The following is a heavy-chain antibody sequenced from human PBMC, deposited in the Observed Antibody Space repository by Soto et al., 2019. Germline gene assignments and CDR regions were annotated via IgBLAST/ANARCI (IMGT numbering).Heavy chain of an antibody. CDR1: GFAASGHY. CDR3: ARANKFNAFDV. Sequence: EVQLVESGGGLVQPGGSLRLSCVASGFAASGHYMNWVRQTPDQGLEWLSVIYSGGTTYYADSVEGRFTISRHDSQNTLYLQMDNLRTKDTAVYYCARANKFNAFDVWGRGAMVTVSS. V-gene: IGHV3-53*04. J-gene: IGHJ3*01. CDR2: IYSGGTT.